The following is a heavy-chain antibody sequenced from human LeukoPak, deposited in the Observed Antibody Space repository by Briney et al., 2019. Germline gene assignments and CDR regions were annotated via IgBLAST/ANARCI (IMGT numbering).Heavy chain of an antibody. CDR2: IEKDSSGA. V-gene: IGHV3-23*05. CDR3: AKGQGMEITDWSFVF. Sequence: PGGSLRLSCVASGFVFSNYAMTWVRQAPGKGLECVATIEKDSSGAYYAHSVKGRFTISRDNSKNTLYLQMTSLRAEDTPVFFCAKGQGMEITDWSFVFGGGGTLVTVS. J-gene: IGHJ2*01. CDR1: GFVFSNYA. D-gene: IGHD3/OR15-3a*01.